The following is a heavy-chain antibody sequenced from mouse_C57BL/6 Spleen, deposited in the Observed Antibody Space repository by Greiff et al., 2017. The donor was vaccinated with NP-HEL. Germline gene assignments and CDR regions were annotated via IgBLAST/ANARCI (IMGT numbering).Heavy chain of an antibody. CDR2: IWSDGST. V-gene: IGHV2-6-1*01. Sequence: VKLMESGPGLVAPSQRLSITCTVSGFSLTSYGVHWVRQPPGKGLEWLVVIWSDGSTTYNSALKSRLSISKDNSKSQVFLKMNSLQTDDTAMYYCARHTTVPYAMDYWGQGTSVTVSS. CDR3: ARHTTVPYAMDY. D-gene: IGHD1-1*01. J-gene: IGHJ4*01. CDR1: GFSLTSYG.